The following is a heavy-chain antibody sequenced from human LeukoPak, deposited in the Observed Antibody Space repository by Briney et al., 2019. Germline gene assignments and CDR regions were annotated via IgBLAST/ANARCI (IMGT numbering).Heavy chain of an antibody. D-gene: IGHD4-17*01. CDR2: IRGGGHGP. V-gene: IGHV3-23*01. CDR1: GFTFSVYA. Sequence: PGGSLRLSCTASGFTFSVYAMIWVRESPGQGPEWFAAIRGGGHGPFYADSVRGWLTIARGSSNYTLFIQMDRLRAQPTAVYHWARDPNGYSVGAFDMWDPGTMVTVSS. CDR3: ARDPNGYSVGAFDM. J-gene: IGHJ3*02.